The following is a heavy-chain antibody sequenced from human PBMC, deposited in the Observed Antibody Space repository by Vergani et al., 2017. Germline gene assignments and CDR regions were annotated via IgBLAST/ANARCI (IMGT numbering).Heavy chain of an antibody. V-gene: IGHV3-7*03. CDR3: ARVGLRLTPHYFDY. J-gene: IGHJ4*02. D-gene: IGHD5-12*01. Sequence: EVQLVESGGGLVQPGGSLRLSCAASGFTFSSYWMSWVRQAPGKGLEWVANIKQDGSEKYYVDSVKGRFTISRDNAKNSLYLQMNSLRAEDTAVYYCARVGLRLTPHYFDYWGQGTLVTVSS. CDR1: GFTFSSYW. CDR2: IKQDGSEK.